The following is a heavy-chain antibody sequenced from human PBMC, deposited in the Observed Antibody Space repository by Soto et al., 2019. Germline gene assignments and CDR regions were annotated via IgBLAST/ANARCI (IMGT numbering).Heavy chain of an antibody. CDR2: IFYSGST. Sequence: QVQLQESGPGLMKPSETLSLIYTVSGGSISSYYWSWIRQPPGKGLEWIGFIFYSGSTSYNPSLKSRVTISIDTSEYQFSLKLNSVTAADTAVYYCASMIGDPVLSFDSWGQGTLVAVSS. J-gene: IGHJ5*01. D-gene: IGHD3-10*02. CDR3: ASMIGDPVLSFDS. V-gene: IGHV4-59*01. CDR1: GGSISSYY.